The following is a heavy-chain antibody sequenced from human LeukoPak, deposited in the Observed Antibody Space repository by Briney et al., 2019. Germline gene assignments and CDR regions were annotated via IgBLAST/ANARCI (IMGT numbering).Heavy chain of an antibody. CDR1: GFTISSVY. CDR3: ARDRYGSGSYPNP. V-gene: IGHV3-66*01. CDR2: IYTDGNT. D-gene: IGHD3-10*01. J-gene: IGHJ5*02. Sequence: GGSLRLSCAASGFTISSVYMSWVRQAPGKGLEWVSVIYTDGNTYYADSVKGRFTIYRDNSRNTLYLQMNSLRDEDTAVYYCARDRYGSGSYPNPWGQGTLVTVSS.